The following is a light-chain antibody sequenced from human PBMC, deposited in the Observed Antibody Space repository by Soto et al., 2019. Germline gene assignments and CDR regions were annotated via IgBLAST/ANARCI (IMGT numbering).Light chain of an antibody. CDR2: AAS. V-gene: IGKV1-12*01. CDR1: QGISNW. CDR3: QQADHFPRA. J-gene: IGKJ4*01. Sequence: DIQMTQSPSSVSASVGDRVTLTCRASQGISNWLAWYQQKPGKAPKLLIYAASNLQSGVPSRFSGSGSGTDFTLTISSLQPEDFATYYCQQADHFPRAFGGGTNVEIK.